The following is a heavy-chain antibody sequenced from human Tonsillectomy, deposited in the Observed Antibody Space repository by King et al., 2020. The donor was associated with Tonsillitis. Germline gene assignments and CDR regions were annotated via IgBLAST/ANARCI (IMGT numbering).Heavy chain of an antibody. D-gene: IGHD3-22*01. Sequence: VQLVESGAEVKKPGASVKVSCKASGYPFSDFYIHWVRQAPGQGLEWMGWINPNSGGTLYAQKLRARVIMTRDTSISTAYMDLSSLRSDDTAVCYCARAGRYYDSSGYSYVDYFDPWGQGTLVTVSS. J-gene: IGHJ5*02. V-gene: IGHV1-2*02. CDR1: GYPFSDFY. CDR2: INPNSGGT. CDR3: ARAGRYYDSSGYSYVDYFDP.